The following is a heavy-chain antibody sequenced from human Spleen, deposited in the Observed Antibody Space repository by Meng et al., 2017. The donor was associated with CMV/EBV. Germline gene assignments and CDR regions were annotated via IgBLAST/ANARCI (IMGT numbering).Heavy chain of an antibody. CDR1: SGSISGCDYY. CDR3: ALGGGPLLPFDP. J-gene: IGHJ5*02. CDR2: IYYSGST. Sequence: VTSGSISGCDYYWSWLRPSPGKGLELIGYIYYSGSTFYNPSLKSRITISVDTSKNQFSLKLTSVTAADTAFYYCALGGGPLLPFDPWGQGTLVTVSS. V-gene: IGHV4-30-4*08. D-gene: IGHD2-15*01.